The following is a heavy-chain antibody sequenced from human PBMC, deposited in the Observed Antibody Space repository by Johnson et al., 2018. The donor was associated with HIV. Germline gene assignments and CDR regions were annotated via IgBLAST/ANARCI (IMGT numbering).Heavy chain of an antibody. Sequence: VQLVESGGGVVQPGGSLRLSCAASGFTVSSNYMNWVRQAPGKGLEWVSTVSDGAGNTYYADSVKGRFTISRDNAKNSLYLQMNSLRAEDTAVYYCAREALDAFDIWGQGTMVTVSS. CDR3: AREALDAFDI. J-gene: IGHJ3*02. V-gene: IGHV3-21*01. CDR2: VSDGAGNT. CDR1: GFTVSSNY.